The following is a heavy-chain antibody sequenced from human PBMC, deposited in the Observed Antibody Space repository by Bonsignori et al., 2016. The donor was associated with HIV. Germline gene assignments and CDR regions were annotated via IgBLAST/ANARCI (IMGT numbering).Heavy chain of an antibody. Sequence: WIRQPPGKALEWLALIYWDDDKRYSPSLKSRLTITKDTSKNQVVLTMTNMDPVDTATYYCARQSWVDAFDIWGQGTMVTVSS. D-gene: IGHD6-13*01. CDR3: ARQSWVDAFDI. J-gene: IGHJ3*02. CDR2: IYWDDDK. V-gene: IGHV2-5*02.